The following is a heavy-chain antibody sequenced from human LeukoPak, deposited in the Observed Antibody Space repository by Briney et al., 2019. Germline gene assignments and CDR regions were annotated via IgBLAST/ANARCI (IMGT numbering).Heavy chain of an antibody. CDR3: ARSNSGTIDY. V-gene: IGHV6-1*01. D-gene: IGHD6-19*01. CDR1: GDSVSSNSAG. Sequence: SPTLSLTSAISGDSVSSNSAGWNWIRQSPSRGLEWLGRTYYRSKWYNHYAVSVKSRITIKPDTSNTPVSLQLNSVTPEDTAVYYCARSNSGTIDYWGQGTLVTVSS. CDR2: TYYRSKWYN. J-gene: IGHJ4*02.